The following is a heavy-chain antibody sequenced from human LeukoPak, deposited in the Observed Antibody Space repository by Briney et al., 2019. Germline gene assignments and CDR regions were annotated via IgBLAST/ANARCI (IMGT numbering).Heavy chain of an antibody. J-gene: IGHJ5*02. D-gene: IGHD3-10*01. CDR2: IYYSGST. CDR3: ARGMRFGELPFDP. Sequence: SETLSLTFTVSGGSISSGDYYWSWIRQPPGTGLEWIGYIYYSGSTYYNPSLKSRVTISVDTSKNQFSLKLSSVTAADTAVYYCARGMRFGELPFDPWGQGTLVTVSS. V-gene: IGHV4-30-4*08. CDR1: GGSISSGDYY.